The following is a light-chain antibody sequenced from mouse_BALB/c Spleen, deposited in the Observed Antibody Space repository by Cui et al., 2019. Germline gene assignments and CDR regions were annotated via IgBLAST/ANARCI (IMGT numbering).Light chain of an antibody. J-gene: IGKJ5*01. V-gene: IGKV8-27*01. Sequence: NIMMTQSPSPLAVSTGGKVTMSCESSQSVICSSNQKNYLAWYQQKSGQSPKLLISWASTRESGAPDRCAGSGSGTDFTLTISSVKAEDLADYYYHQYLSSLTFGAGTKLELK. CDR3: HQYLSSLT. CDR2: WAS. CDR1: QSVICSSNQKNY.